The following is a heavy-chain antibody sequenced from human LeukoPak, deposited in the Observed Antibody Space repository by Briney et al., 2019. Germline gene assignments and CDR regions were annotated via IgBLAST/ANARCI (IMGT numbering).Heavy chain of an antibody. J-gene: IGHJ6*03. D-gene: IGHD2-2*01. CDR3: VRYQLNPSEYYYYYYMDV. CDR2: ISGSGGST. Sequence: GGSLRLSCAASGFTFSSYAMSWVRQAPGKGLEWVSAISGSGGSTYYADSVKGRFTISRDNSKNTPYLQMNSLRAEDTAVYYCVRYQLNPSEYYYYYYMDVWGKGTTVTVSS. CDR1: GFTFSSYA. V-gene: IGHV3-23*01.